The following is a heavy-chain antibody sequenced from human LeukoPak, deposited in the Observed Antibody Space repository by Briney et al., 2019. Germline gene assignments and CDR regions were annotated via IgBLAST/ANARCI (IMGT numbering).Heavy chain of an antibody. J-gene: IGHJ4*02. CDR2: IYHSGTT. CDR1: GYSISSGYY. V-gene: IGHV4-38-2*01. D-gene: IGHD6-13*01. CDR3: ARGPAPFRSSWAPYYFDY. Sequence: SETLSLTCAVSGYSISSGYYWGWIRQPPGKGLEWIGSIYHSGTTYYKPSLQRRVSISVDNSNNQFSLKLSSVTAADTAVYYCARGPAPFRSSWAPYYFDYWGQGTLVTVSS.